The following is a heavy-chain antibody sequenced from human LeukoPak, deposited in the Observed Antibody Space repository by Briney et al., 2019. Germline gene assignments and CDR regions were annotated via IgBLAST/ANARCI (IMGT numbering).Heavy chain of an antibody. D-gene: IGHD3-10*01. J-gene: IGHJ5*02. Sequence: ASVKVSCKASGYTFTSYGINWVRQTPGQGLEWMGWISAYNGNTNSAQKLQGRVTMTTDTSTSTAYMELRSLRSDDTAVYYCARGGVTMVRGVIIPDRFDPWGQGTLVTVSS. CDR2: ISAYNGNT. CDR3: ARGGVTMVRGVIIPDRFDP. CDR1: GYTFTSYG. V-gene: IGHV1-18*01.